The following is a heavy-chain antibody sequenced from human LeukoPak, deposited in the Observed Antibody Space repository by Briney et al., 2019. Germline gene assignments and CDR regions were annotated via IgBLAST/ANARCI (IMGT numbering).Heavy chain of an antibody. CDR2: IYYTGIT. Sequence: SETLSLTCTVSGTSISNHYWSWIRQPPGKGLEYIGYIYYTGITNYNPSLKSRVTISVDTSKNQFSLKLSSVTAADTAMYYCARSHPHYSSAFDIWGQGTMVTVSS. CDR3: ARSHPHYSSAFDI. V-gene: IGHV4-59*11. CDR1: GTSISNHY. J-gene: IGHJ3*02. D-gene: IGHD2-21*01.